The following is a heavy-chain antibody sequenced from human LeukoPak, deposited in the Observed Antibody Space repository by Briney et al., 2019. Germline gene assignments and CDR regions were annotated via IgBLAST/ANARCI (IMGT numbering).Heavy chain of an antibody. V-gene: IGHV3-7*01. CDR3: AGYSRSSGWFDP. CDR2: IKQDGSEK. D-gene: IGHD6-6*01. J-gene: IGHJ5*02. Sequence: GGSLRLSCAASGFTLSSYWMSWVRQAPGKGLEWVANIKQDGSEKDYVDSVKGRFTISRDNAKNSPYLQMNSLRAEDTAVYYCAGYSRSSGWFDPWGQGTLVTVSS. CDR1: GFTLSSYW.